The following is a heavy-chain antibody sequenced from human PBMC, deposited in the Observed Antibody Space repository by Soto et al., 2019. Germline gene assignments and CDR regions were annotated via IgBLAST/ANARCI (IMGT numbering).Heavy chain of an antibody. D-gene: IGHD2-2*01. CDR1: GFTFSSYG. V-gene: IGHV3-33*01. CDR2: IWYDGSNE. Sequence: QVQLVESGGGVVQPGRSLRLSCAASGFTFSSYGMHWVRQAPGKGLEWVAVIWYDGSNEYCADSVKGRFTISIDNSKNTLYLQMNSLRAEDTAVYYCVRDQGSSWFWPVDYWGQGTLVTVSS. CDR3: VRDQGSSWFWPVDY. J-gene: IGHJ4*02.